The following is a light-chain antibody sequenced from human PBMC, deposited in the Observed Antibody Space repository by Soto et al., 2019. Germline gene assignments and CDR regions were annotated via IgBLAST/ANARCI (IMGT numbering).Light chain of an antibody. J-gene: IGKJ2*01. CDR3: QQYYSPPRYT. CDR2: WAS. CDR1: QSILYSSNNKNL. Sequence: DIVMTQSPEYLAVSLGERATINCRSSQSILYSSNNKNLIAWYQQKPGQPPKLLIYWASTRQSGVPDQFSGSGSGSDFTLTISSLQAEDVAVYYCQQYYSPPRYTFGQGTRLGIK. V-gene: IGKV4-1*01.